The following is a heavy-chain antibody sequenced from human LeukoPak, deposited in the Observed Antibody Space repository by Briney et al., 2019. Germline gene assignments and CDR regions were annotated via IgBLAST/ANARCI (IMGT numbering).Heavy chain of an antibody. Sequence: GGSLRLSCAASGFTFSSYAMSWVRQAPGKGLEWVSAISGSGGSTYYADSVKGRFTISRDNSKNTLYLQMNSLRAEDTAVYYCAKDPGLPWIQLWSGPDYWGQGTLVTVSS. CDR2: ISGSGGST. CDR1: GFTFSSYA. CDR3: AKDPGLPWIQLWSGPDY. J-gene: IGHJ4*02. D-gene: IGHD5-18*01. V-gene: IGHV3-23*01.